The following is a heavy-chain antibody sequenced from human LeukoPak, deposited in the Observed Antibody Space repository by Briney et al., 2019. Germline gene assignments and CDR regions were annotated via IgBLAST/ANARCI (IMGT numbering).Heavy chain of an antibody. J-gene: IGHJ4*02. V-gene: IGHV3-48*01. CDR1: GFTFSSYS. D-gene: IGHD5-18*01. CDR3: ARGYRGPRDTAMVNCNDY. CDR2: ISSSSSTI. Sequence: PGGSLRLSCAASGFTFSSYSMNWVRQAPGKGLEWVSYISSSSSTIYYADSVKGRFTISRDNAKNSLYLQMNSLRAEDTAVYYCARGYRGPRDTAMVNCNDYWGQGTLVTVSS.